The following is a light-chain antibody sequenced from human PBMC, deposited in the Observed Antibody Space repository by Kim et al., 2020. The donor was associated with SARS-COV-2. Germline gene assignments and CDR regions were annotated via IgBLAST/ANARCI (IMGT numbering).Light chain of an antibody. Sequence: QAGLTQPPSVSSGLGQTATITCTGSSNNVGKQGATWLQQRQGHPPKRLSYRNHDRPSGIPERCSAYTSGHTASLTITGLQPEDEADYYCSSWDSSLTGWVFGGGTQLTVL. CDR3: SSWDSSLTGWV. J-gene: IGLJ3*02. V-gene: IGLV10-54*04. CDR1: SNNVGKQG. CDR2: RNH.